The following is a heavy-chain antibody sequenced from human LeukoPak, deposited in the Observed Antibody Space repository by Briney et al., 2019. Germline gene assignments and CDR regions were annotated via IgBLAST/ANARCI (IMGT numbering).Heavy chain of an antibody. J-gene: IGHJ4*01. D-gene: IGHD5-12*01. Sequence: PSETLSLTCTVSGGSLSTYYWSWLRQPPGKGLEWIGYIHYSGSTNYNPSLKSRVTISGDTSKNHFSLNLTSLTTADTAVYYCARGPGYDLYYFVSWGHGTVVTVSS. CDR1: GGSLSTYY. CDR3: ARGPGYDLYYFVS. CDR2: IHYSGST. V-gene: IGHV4-59*01.